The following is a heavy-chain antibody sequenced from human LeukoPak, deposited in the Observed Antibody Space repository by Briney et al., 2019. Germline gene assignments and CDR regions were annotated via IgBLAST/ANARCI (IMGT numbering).Heavy chain of an antibody. J-gene: IGHJ4*02. Sequence: PGGSLRLSCAASGFTFSNYWMSWVRHAPGKGLGWVANIKQDGSEKYYVDSVKGRFTISRDNAKNSLYLQMNSLRAEDTAVYYCARDPTIFGVVIVPDYWGQGTLVTVSS. CDR3: ARDPTIFGVVIVPDY. D-gene: IGHD3-3*01. V-gene: IGHV3-7*01. CDR1: GFTFSNYW. CDR2: IKQDGSEK.